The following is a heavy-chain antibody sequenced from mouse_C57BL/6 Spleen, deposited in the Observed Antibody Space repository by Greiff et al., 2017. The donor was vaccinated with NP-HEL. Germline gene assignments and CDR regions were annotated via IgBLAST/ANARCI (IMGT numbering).Heavy chain of an antibody. CDR3: ARLGDYDWFAY. D-gene: IGHD2-4*01. J-gene: IGHJ3*01. CDR1: GFTFSSYA. V-gene: IGHV5-4*01. Sequence: VQLKESGGGLVKPGGSLKLSCAASGFTFSSYAMSWVRQTPDKRLEWVATISDGGSYTYYPDNVKGRFTISRDNAKNNLYLQMSHLKSEDTAMYYCARLGDYDWFAYWGQGTLVTVSA. CDR2: ISDGGSYT.